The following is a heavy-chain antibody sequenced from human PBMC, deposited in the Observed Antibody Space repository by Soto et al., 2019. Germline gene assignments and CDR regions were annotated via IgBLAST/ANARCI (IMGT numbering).Heavy chain of an antibody. D-gene: IGHD2-15*01. CDR1: GGSISSSSYY. V-gene: IGHV4-39*01. J-gene: IGHJ5*02. CDR2: IYYSGST. CDR3: VGLLRRPNWFDP. Sequence: SETLSLTCTVSGGSISSSSYYWGWIRQPPGKGLEWIGSIYYSGSTYYNPSLKSRVTISVDTSKNQFSLKLSSVTAADTAVYYCVGLLRRPNWFDPWGQGTLVTVSS.